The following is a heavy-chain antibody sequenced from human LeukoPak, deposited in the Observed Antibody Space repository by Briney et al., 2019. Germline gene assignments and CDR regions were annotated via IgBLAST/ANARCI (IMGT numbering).Heavy chain of an antibody. CDR3: ASRSGSTPYYFGY. J-gene: IGHJ4*02. Sequence: EASVKVSCKASGYTFTSQGISWMRQAPGQGLEWMGWINTYNGKTSYAQKLQNRITMTTDTSTSTAYMELRSLRSDDTAVYYCASRSGSTPYYFGYWGQGTLVTVSS. V-gene: IGHV1-18*01. D-gene: IGHD3-3*01. CDR2: INTYNGKT. CDR1: GYTFTSQG.